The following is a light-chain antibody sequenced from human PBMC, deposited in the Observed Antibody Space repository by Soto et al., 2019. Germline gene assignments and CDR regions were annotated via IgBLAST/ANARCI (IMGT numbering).Light chain of an antibody. CDR2: GAS. J-gene: IGKJ1*01. CDR1: QSVSSSF. Sequence: EIVLTQSPGTLSLSPGERATLSCRASQSVSSSFLAWYQQKPGQAPRLLIYGASSRATGIPDRFSGSWSGTDFTLTISRLEPEDFAGYYCQQYEKSPWTFGQGTKGEIK. V-gene: IGKV3-20*01. CDR3: QQYEKSPWT.